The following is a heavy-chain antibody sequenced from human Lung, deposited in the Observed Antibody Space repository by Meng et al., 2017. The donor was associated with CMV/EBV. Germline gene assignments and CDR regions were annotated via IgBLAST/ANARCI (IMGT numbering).Heavy chain of an antibody. CDR3: ARGPTPTISEGWFDP. CDR1: GGSISSSAYY. V-gene: IGHV4-31*03. CDR2: IYYSGST. D-gene: IGHD3-3*01. J-gene: IGHJ5*02. Sequence: LRLSCTVSGGSISSSAYYWSWIRQHPGKGLEWIGYIYYSGSTYYNPSLKSRVTISVDTSNTQFSLTLSSVTAADTAVYYCARGPTPTISEGWFDPWGQGXLVTVSS.